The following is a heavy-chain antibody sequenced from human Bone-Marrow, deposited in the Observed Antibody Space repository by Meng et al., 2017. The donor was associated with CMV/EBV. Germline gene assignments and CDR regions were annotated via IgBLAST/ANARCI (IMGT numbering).Heavy chain of an antibody. D-gene: IGHD3-9*01. J-gene: IGHJ5*02. CDR1: GYTFTGYY. V-gene: IGHV1-2*02. Sequence: ASVKVSCKASGYTFTGYYMNWVRQAPGQGLEWMGWINPNSGGTNYAQKFQGRVTMTRDTSISTAYMELSSLRSDDTAVYYCARVILTGYYDVMYWFDPWGQGTLVTVSS. CDR3: ARVILTGYYDVMYWFDP. CDR2: INPNSGGT.